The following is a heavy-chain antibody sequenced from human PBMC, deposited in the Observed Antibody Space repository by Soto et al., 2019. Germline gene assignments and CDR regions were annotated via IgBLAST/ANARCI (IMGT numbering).Heavy chain of an antibody. CDR1: GFTFSSYG. J-gene: IGHJ4*02. CDR3: ARDNQGGKAVAGELWGGY. D-gene: IGHD6-19*01. Sequence: QVQLVESGGGVVQPGRSLRLSCAASGFTFSSYGMHWVRQAPGKGLEWVAVIWYDGSNKYYADSVKGRFTISRDNSKNTLYLQMNSLRAEDTAVYYCARDNQGGKAVAGELWGGYWGQGTLVTVSS. CDR2: IWYDGSNK. V-gene: IGHV3-33*01.